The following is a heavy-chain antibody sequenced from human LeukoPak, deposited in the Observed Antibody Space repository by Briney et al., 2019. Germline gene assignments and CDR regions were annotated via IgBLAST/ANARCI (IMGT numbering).Heavy chain of an antibody. J-gene: IGHJ6*02. Sequence: XXWXXXXXXKGLEWXXYIYYSGSTNYNPSLKSRVTISVDTSKNQFSLKLSSVTAADTAVYYCARFSEDSSSLFDYYYGMDVWGQGTTVTVSS. CDR2: IYYSGST. D-gene: IGHD6-6*01. CDR3: ARFSEDSSSLFDYYYGMDV. V-gene: IGHV4-59*01.